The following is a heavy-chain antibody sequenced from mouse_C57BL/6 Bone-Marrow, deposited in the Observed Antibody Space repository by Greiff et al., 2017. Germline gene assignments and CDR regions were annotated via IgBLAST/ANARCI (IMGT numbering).Heavy chain of an antibody. Sequence: EVKLEESGGGLVQPKGSLKLSCAASGFSFNTYAMNWVRQAPGKGLEWVARIRSKSNNYATYYADSVKDRFTISRDDSESMLYLQMNNLKTEDTAMYYCVSWLPFAYWGQGTLVTVSA. D-gene: IGHD2-2*01. V-gene: IGHV10-1*01. CDR3: VSWLPFAY. CDR1: GFSFNTYA. J-gene: IGHJ3*01. CDR2: IRSKSNNYAT.